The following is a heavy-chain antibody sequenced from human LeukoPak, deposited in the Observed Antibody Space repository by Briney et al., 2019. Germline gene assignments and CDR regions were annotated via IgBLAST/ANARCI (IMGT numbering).Heavy chain of an antibody. Sequence: SETLSLTCTVSGGSISSYYWSWIRPPPGKGLEWIGYIYYSGSTNYNPSLKSRVTISVDTSKNQFSLKLSSVTAADTAVYYCARTSGWYPGFRWFDPWGQGTLVTVSS. CDR3: ARTSGWYPGFRWFDP. V-gene: IGHV4-59*01. CDR1: GGSISSYY. D-gene: IGHD6-19*01. J-gene: IGHJ5*02. CDR2: IYYSGST.